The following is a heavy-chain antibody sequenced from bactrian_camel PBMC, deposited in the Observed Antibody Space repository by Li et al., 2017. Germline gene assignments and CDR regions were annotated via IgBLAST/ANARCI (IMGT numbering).Heavy chain of an antibody. J-gene: IGHJ4*01. CDR2: ISPRGGTS. Sequence: HVQLVESGGGSVQAGGSLRLSCAASGLAFGSRCMGWFRQTPGKEREGVATISPRGGTSMYADSVKGRFTISKDIADGSLILQMNALKPEDTAMYYCAAGPPWQVICALGRTGYNYWGQGTQVTVS. D-gene: IGHD7*01. V-gene: IGHV3S26*01. CDR1: GLAFGSRC. CDR3: AAGPPWQVICALGRTGYNY.